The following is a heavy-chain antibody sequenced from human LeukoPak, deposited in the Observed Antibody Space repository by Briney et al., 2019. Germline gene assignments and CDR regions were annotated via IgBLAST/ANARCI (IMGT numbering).Heavy chain of an antibody. CDR1: GFTFSRYS. CDR2: ISNNGGST. V-gene: IGHV3-64*01. CDR3: ARTSIAARGADY. D-gene: IGHD6-6*01. Sequence: GGSLRLSCAASGFTFSRYSMHWVRQAPGKGLEYVSAISNNGGSTYYAKSVKGRFTISRDNSKNTLYLQTGSLRAEDMAVYYCARTSIAARGADYWGQGTLVTVSS. J-gene: IGHJ4*02.